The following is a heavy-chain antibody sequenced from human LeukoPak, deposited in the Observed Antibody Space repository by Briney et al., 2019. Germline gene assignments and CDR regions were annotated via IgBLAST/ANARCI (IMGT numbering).Heavy chain of an antibody. D-gene: IGHD6-19*01. CDR2: INAGNGNT. J-gene: IGHJ4*02. Sequence: ASVKVSCKASGYTFTSYAMHWVRQAPGQRLEWMGWINAGNGNTKYSQKFQGRVTITRDTSASTAYMELSSPRSEDTAVYYCARDKGPGCFDYWGQGTLVTVSS. CDR3: ARDKGPGCFDY. V-gene: IGHV1-3*01. CDR1: GYTFTSYA.